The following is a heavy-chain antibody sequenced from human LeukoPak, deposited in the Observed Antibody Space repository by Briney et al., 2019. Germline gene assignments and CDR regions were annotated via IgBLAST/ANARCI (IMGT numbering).Heavy chain of an antibody. V-gene: IGHV4-34*01. Sequence: SETLSLTCAVYGGSFSGYYWSWIRQPPGKGLEWIGEINHSGSTNYNPSLKSRVTISVDTSKNQFSLKLSSVTAADTAVYYCAREGDSGSYLGCWGQGTLVTVSS. CDR1: GGSFSGYY. CDR3: AREGDSGSYLGC. D-gene: IGHD1-26*01. J-gene: IGHJ4*02. CDR2: INHSGST.